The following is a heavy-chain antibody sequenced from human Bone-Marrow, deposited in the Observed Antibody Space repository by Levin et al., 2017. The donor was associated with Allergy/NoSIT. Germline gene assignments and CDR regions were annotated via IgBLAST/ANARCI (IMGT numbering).Heavy chain of an antibody. D-gene: IGHD2-15*01. CDR3: ARVRGDCSGGSCYSKIDP. J-gene: IGHJ5*02. V-gene: IGHV4-59*01. CDR2: IYYSGST. CDR1: GGSISSYY. Sequence: PSETLSLTCTVSGGSISSYYWSWIRQPPGKGLEWIGYIYYSGSTNYNPSLKSRVTISVDTSKNQFSLKLSSVTAADTAVYYCARVRGDCSGGSCYSKIDPWGQGTLVTVSS.